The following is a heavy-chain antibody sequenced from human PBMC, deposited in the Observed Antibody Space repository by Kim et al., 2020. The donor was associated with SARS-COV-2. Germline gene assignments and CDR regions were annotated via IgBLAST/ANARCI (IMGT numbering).Heavy chain of an antibody. CDR1: GFTFSSYG. D-gene: IGHD2-2*01. CDR3: AREGDCSSTSCRALDY. CDR2: IWYDGSNK. Sequence: GGSLRLSCAASGFTFSSYGMHWVRQAPGKGLAWVAVIWYDGSNKYYADSVKGRFTISRDNSKNTLYLQMNSLRAEDTAVYYCAREGDCSSTSCRALDYWG. V-gene: IGHV3-33*01. J-gene: IGHJ4*01.